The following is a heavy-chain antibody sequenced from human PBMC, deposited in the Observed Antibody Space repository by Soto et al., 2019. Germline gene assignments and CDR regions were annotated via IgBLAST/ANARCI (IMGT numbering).Heavy chain of an antibody. CDR3: ARTASVSSGYAYYFDY. D-gene: IGHD3-22*01. Sequence: ASVKVSCKASGYTFTSYYMHWVRQAPGQGLEWMGIINPSGGSTSYAQKFQGRVTMTRDTSTSTVYMELSSLRSEDTAVYYCARTASVSSGYAYYFDYWGQGTLVTVSS. V-gene: IGHV1-46*01. CDR1: GYTFTSYY. CDR2: INPSGGST. J-gene: IGHJ4*02.